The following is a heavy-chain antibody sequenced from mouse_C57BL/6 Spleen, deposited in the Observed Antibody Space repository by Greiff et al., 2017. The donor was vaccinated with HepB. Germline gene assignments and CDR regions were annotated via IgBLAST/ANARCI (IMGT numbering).Heavy chain of an antibody. CDR2: IDPSDSET. V-gene: IGHV1-52*01. Sequence: QVQLQQPGAELVRPGSSVKLSCKASGYTFTSYWMHWVKQRPIQGLEWIGNIDPSDSETHYNQKFKDKATLTVDKSSSTAYMQLSSLTSEDSAVYYCARRSYDYGWYFDVWGTGTTVTVSS. J-gene: IGHJ1*03. D-gene: IGHD2-4*01. CDR3: ARRSYDYGWYFDV. CDR1: GYTFTSYW.